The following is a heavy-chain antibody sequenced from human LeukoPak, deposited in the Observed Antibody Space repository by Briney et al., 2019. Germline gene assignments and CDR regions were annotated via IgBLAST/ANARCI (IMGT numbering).Heavy chain of an antibody. CDR3: ARGQYPRGNWFDP. V-gene: IGHV4-59*01. D-gene: IGHD2-2*01. Sequence: SETLSLTCTVSGASISSYYWSWIRQPPGKGLEWIGYIYYSGSTNYNPSLKSRVTISVDTSKNQFSLKVNSVTAADTAMYYCARGQYPRGNWFDPWGQGTLVTVSS. CDR2: IYYSGST. J-gene: IGHJ5*02. CDR1: GASISSYY.